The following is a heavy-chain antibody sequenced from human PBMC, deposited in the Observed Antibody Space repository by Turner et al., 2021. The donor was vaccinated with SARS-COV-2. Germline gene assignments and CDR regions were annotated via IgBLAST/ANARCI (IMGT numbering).Heavy chain of an antibody. CDR3: ARGSGWVADY. Sequence: EVQLAETGGGLVQPGGSLRISCVASGFTFNKHWMYWVRQAPGKGLEWVSIIKQDGSETLYVDSVKGRFTIAIDNAKNSLYLQMNSLGAEDTAIYYCARGSGWVADYWGQGTLVTVSS. CDR2: IKQDGSET. J-gene: IGHJ4*02. D-gene: IGHD6-19*01. CDR1: GFTFNKHW. V-gene: IGHV3-7*01.